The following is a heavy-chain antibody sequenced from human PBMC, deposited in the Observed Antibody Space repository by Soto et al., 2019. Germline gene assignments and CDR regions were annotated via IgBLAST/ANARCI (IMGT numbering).Heavy chain of an antibody. J-gene: IGHJ4*02. Sequence: QVQLVQSGAEVKKPGSSVRVSCKVSGGTFGSHTFTCVRQAPGQGLEWMGEIIPVFNAATYAQRFQDRVTISEDRSATIVYLALSRLTSADTATYYCAIIETVTFHNTRRTDLDFWGQGTLVIVSS. CDR1: GGTFGSHT. CDR2: IIPVFNAA. CDR3: AIIETVTFHNTRRTDLDF. V-gene: IGHV1-69*06. D-gene: IGHD1-26*01.